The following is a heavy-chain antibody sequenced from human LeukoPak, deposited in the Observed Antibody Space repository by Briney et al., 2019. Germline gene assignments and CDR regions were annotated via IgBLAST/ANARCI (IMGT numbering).Heavy chain of an antibody. J-gene: IGHJ4*02. Sequence: GESLKISCKGSGYIFSNYWIGWVRQMPGKGLEWMGIIYPGDSDVRYSPSFQGQVTISADKSISTAYLQWSSLQASDTAMYYCARQGYNSTWDRYLAYWGQGTQVTVSS. CDR3: ARQGYNSTWDRYLAY. CDR1: GYIFSNYW. D-gene: IGHD6-13*01. CDR2: IYPGDSDV. V-gene: IGHV5-51*01.